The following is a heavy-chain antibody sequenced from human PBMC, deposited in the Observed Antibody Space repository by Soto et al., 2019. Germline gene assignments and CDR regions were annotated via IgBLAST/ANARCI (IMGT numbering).Heavy chain of an antibody. J-gene: IGHJ4*02. CDR2: IPHTGST. D-gene: IGHD3-10*01. V-gene: IGHV4-31*03. CDR1: GDSMTTISSY. Sequence: SETLSLTCSVSGDSMTTISSYWSWVRRNTGKGLEWIRYIPHTGSTYYTPSLKRRVTIALDTCKQQFSLNLTSVTAADTAVYYCSRRRDTYFFDCWGQGALVTVSS. CDR3: SRRRDTYFFDC.